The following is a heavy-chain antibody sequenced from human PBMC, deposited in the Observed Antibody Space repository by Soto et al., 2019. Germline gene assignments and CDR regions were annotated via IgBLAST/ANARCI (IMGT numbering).Heavy chain of an antibody. CDR2: IKQDGGEK. CDR3: ARIASAGRGWDV. D-gene: IGHD6-13*01. Sequence: EVQLVESGGGLVQPGGSLRLSCAASGFTFSSYWMSWVRQAPVKGLEWVGNIKQDGGEKNYVDFMEGRFTISRDNAENSLYLQMNSLRAEDTAVYYCARIASAGRGWDVWGQGTTVVVSS. J-gene: IGHJ6*02. CDR1: GFTFSSYW. V-gene: IGHV3-7*01.